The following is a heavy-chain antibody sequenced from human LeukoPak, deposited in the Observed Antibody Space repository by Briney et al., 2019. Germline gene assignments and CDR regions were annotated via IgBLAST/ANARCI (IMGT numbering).Heavy chain of an antibody. CDR3: AAEVSGSGYDSCMEY. CDR2: IVVGSGNT. Sequence: GASVKVSKKTPALTFTSTSTECSLSTRGQRLEWIGWIVVGSGNTNYAQKFQERVTITRDMSTSTAYMELSSLRSEDTAVYYCAAEVSGSGYDSCMEYSGQGTLVTVSS. J-gene: IGHJ4*02. CDR1: ALTFTSTS. D-gene: IGHD5-12*01. V-gene: IGHV1-58*02.